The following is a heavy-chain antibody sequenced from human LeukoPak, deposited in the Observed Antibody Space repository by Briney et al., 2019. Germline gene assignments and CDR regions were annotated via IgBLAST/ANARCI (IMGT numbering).Heavy chain of an antibody. D-gene: IGHD3-3*01. CDR1: GFTFSSYA. Sequence: GGSLRLSCAASGFTFSSYAMSSVRQAPGKGLEWVSAVSGSGGSTYYADSVKGRFTISRDNSKNTLYLQMNSLRAEDTAVYYCAKAASDFWSGYYSPPYYYYMDVWGKGTTVTVSS. V-gene: IGHV3-23*01. CDR3: AKAASDFWSGYYSPPYYYYMDV. CDR2: VSGSGGST. J-gene: IGHJ6*03.